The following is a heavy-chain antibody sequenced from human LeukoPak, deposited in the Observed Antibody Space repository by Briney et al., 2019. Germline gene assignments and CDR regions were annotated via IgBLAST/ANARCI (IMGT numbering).Heavy chain of an antibody. CDR2: ISDTSSYI. CDR3: TRDPNHPTYSSGWYH. CDR1: GFTFSNYH. D-gene: IGHD6-19*01. V-gene: IGHV3-21*01. Sequence: GGSLRLSCAASGFTFSNYHINWIRQAPGKGLEWVSSISDTSSYIYYADSVKGRFTISRDNAKNSLYLQMNSLRAEDTAIYYCTRDPNHPTYSSGWYHWGQGALVTVSS. J-gene: IGHJ4*02.